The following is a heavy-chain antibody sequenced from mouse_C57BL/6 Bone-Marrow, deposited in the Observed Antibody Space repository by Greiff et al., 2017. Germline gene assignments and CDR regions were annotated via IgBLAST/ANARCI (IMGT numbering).Heavy chain of an antibody. D-gene: IGHD2-2*01. J-gene: IGHJ3*01. CDR2: INPSSGYT. Sequence: VKVVESGAELARPGASVKMSCKASGYTFTSYTMHWVKQRPGQGLEWIGYINPSSGYTKYNQKFKDKATLTADKSSSTAYMQLSSLTSADSAVYYCAKLSTMVTTAYWGQGTLVTVSA. CDR3: AKLSTMVTTAY. CDR1: GYTFTSYT. V-gene: IGHV1-4*01.